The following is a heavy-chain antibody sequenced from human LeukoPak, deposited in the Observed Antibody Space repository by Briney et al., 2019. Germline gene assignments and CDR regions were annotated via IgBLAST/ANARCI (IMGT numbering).Heavy chain of an antibody. V-gene: IGHV3-74*01. D-gene: IGHD2-8*02. CDR2: INTDGSST. CDR1: GFTLSRYW. Sequence: GGSLRLSCVGSGFTLSRYWMHWVRQAPGKGLVWVSHINTDGSSTNYADSVKGRFTISRDNAKTTLYLQMNSLRAEDTAVYYCARFWWVPPTHFDYWGQGTLVTVSS. CDR3: ARFWWVPPTHFDY. J-gene: IGHJ4*02.